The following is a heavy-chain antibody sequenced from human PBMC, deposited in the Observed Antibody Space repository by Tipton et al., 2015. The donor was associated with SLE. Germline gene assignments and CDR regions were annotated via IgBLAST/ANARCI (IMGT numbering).Heavy chain of an antibody. CDR3: ARGADLQDSRPLYYFDY. CDR1: GGSISSSSYY. D-gene: IGHD2-21*01. CDR2: IYYSGST. V-gene: IGHV4-39*07. Sequence: TLRLSCTVSGGSISSSSYYWGWIRQPPGKGLEWIGSIYYSGSTYYNPSLKSRVTISVDTSKNQFSLKLSSVTAADTAVYYCARGADLQDSRPLYYFDYWGQGTLVTVSS. J-gene: IGHJ4*02.